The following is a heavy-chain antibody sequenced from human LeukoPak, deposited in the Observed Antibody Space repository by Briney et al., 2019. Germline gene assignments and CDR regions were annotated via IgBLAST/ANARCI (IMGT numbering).Heavy chain of an antibody. J-gene: IGHJ6*02. V-gene: IGHV1-69*13. D-gene: IGHD2-15*01. CDR1: GGTFSSYA. CDR3: ARIVVVAVQYYYGMDV. CDR2: IIPVFGTA. Sequence: ASVKVSCKASGGTFSSYAIGWVRQAPGQGLEWMGGIIPVFGTANYAQKFQGRVTITADESTSTAYMELSSLRSEDTAVYYCARIVVVAVQYYYGMDVWGQGTTVTVSS.